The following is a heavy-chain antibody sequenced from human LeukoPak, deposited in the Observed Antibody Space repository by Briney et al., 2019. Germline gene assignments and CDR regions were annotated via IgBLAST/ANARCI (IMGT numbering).Heavy chain of an antibody. Sequence: PGGSLRLSCAASGFTFSSYGMHWVRQAPGKGLEWVAFIRYDGSNKYYADSVKGRFTISRDNSKNTLYLQMSSLRAEDTAVYYCAKDYGNAPRKFDYWGQGTLVTVSS. CDR1: GFTFSSYG. D-gene: IGHD3-10*01. V-gene: IGHV3-30*02. CDR3: AKDYGNAPRKFDY. J-gene: IGHJ4*02. CDR2: IRYDGSNK.